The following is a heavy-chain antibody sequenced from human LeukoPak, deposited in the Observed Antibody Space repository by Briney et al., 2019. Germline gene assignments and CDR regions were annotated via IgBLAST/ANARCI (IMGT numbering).Heavy chain of an antibody. CDR3: ARGRWLPNAFDI. CDR2: IYYIGST. D-gene: IGHD5-24*01. Sequence: PSETLSLTCTVSGGSISSYYWSWIRQPPGKGLEWIGYIYYIGSTNYNPSLKSRVTISVDTSKHQFSMKLKSVTAADTAVYFCARGRWLPNAFDIWGQGTMVTVFS. V-gene: IGHV4-59*01. CDR1: GGSISSYY. J-gene: IGHJ3*02.